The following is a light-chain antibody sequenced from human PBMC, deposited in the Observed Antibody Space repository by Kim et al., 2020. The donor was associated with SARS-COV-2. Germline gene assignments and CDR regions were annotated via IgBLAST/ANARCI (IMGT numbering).Light chain of an antibody. CDR2: ATS. V-gene: IGKV1D-12*01. CDR1: QGITNW. J-gene: IGKJ1*01. CDR3: QQADSFFHSA. Sequence: DIQMTQSPSSVAGSVGDRVTITCRASQGITNWLAWYQQKPGKAPKLLISATSSLQSWVPSRFSGSGSGTHFTLTIDDVQPEDFATYYCQQADSFFHSAFGQGTKVDIK.